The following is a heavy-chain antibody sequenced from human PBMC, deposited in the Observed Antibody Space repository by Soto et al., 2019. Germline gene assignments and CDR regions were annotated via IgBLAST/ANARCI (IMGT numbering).Heavy chain of an antibody. J-gene: IGHJ4*02. CDR1: GFTFSSYA. V-gene: IGHV3-23*01. CDR3: AKNPGYCSTTSCYYYFDY. D-gene: IGHD2-2*01. Sequence: PGGSLRLSCAASGFTFSSYAMSWVRQAPGKGLEWVSTISGSGGTTYYADSVKGRSSISRDNSKNTLFLQMSSLSAEDTAAYFCAKNPGYCSTTSCYYYFDYWGQGTLVTVSS. CDR2: ISGSGGTT.